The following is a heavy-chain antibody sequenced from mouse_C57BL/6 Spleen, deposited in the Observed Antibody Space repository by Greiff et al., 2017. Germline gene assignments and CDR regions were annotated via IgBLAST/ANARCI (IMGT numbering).Heavy chain of an antibody. D-gene: IGHD2-4*01. V-gene: IGHV1-52*01. CDR2: IDPSDSET. Sequence: QVQLQQPGAELVRPGSSVKLSCKASGYTFTSYWMHWVKQRPIQGLEWIGNIDPSDSETHYNQKFKDKATLTVDKSSSTAYMQLSSLTSEDSAVYYCARGRIYYDYDGWYCDVWGTGTTVTVSS. CDR3: ARGRIYYDYDGWYCDV. CDR1: GYTFTSYW. J-gene: IGHJ1*03.